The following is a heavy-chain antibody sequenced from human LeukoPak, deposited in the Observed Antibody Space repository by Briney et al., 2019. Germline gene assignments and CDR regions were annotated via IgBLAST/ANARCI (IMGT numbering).Heavy chain of an antibody. J-gene: IGHJ4*02. CDR2: INHSGST. CDR3: ARSPPRIYKVTMNGAYFDY. D-gene: IGHD2/OR15-2a*01. Sequence: SETLSLTCTVSGGSISSYYRSWIRQPPGKGLEWIGEINHSGSTNYNPSLKSRVTISVDTSKNQFSLKLSSVTAADTAVYYCARSPPRIYKVTMNGAYFDYWGQGTLVTVSS. CDR1: GGSISSYY. V-gene: IGHV4-34*01.